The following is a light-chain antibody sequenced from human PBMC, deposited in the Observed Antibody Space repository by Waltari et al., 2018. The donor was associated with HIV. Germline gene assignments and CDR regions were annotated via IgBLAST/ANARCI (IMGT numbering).Light chain of an antibody. J-gene: IGKJ5*01. CDR2: WAS. V-gene: IGKV4-1*01. CDR3: QQYFTTPIT. Sequence: DIVMTQSPDSLAVSLGERATINCRSRQSFLSTSDNKNYLAWYQQKPGQPPKLLLSWASTRESGVPARFSGSGSGTDFTLTISSLQAEDVAVYYCQQYFTTPITFGQGTRLEIK. CDR1: QSFLSTSDNKNY.